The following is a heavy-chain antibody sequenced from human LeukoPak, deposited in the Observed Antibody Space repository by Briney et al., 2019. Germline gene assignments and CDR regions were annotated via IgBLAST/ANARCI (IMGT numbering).Heavy chain of an antibody. CDR1: GFTFSSYA. D-gene: IGHD6-13*01. J-gene: IGHJ4*02. Sequence: GRSLRLSCAASGFTFSSYAMHWVRQAPGKGLEWVAVISYDGSNKYYADSVKGRFTISRDNSKNTLYLQMNSLRAEDTAVYYCARDTKSVAAAGTFYYWGQGTLVTVSS. V-gene: IGHV3-30-3*01. CDR3: ARDTKSVAAAGTFYY. CDR2: ISYDGSNK.